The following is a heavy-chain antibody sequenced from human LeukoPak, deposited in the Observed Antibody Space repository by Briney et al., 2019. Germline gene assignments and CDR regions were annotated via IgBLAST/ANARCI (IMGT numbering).Heavy chain of an antibody. CDR2: ISGSGATA. CDR3: AKDRRYDSSGFDY. V-gene: IGHV3-23*01. J-gene: IGHJ4*02. Sequence: GESLRLSCEVSGFTFSSYTMSWVRQAPGKGLEWVSAISGSGATAYYADSVKGRFTISRDNSKNTLWLQMSSLRGDDTAVYYCAKDRRYDSSGFDYWGQGTLVTVSS. CDR1: GFTFSSYT. D-gene: IGHD3-22*01.